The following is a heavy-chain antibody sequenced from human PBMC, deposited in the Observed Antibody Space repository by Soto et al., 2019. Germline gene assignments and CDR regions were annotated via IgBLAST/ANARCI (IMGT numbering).Heavy chain of an antibody. D-gene: IGHD4-4*01. CDR2: ISSSGSTI. J-gene: IGHJ5*02. V-gene: IGHV3-48*03. CDR3: ERAEHVTDIAFDT. Sequence: PGGSLRLSCAASGFTFSSYEMNWVRQAPGKGLEWVSYISSSGSTIYYADSVKGRFTISRDNAKNSLYLQMNSLRAEDTAVYYCERAEHVTDIAFDTWGQGTLVTVSS. CDR1: GFTFSSYE.